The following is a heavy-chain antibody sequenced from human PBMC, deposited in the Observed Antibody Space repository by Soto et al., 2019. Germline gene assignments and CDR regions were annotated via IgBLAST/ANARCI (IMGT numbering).Heavy chain of an antibody. D-gene: IGHD6-6*01. CDR2: INRSGST. Sequence: SETLSLTCAVYGGSLNGLYWSWIRQAPGKGLEWIGEINRSGSTYYNPSLKSRVAISVDTSKNQFSLRLTSVTAADTAVYYCARVDSSSGFDYWGQGTLVTVSS. CDR3: ARVDSSSGFDY. V-gene: IGHV4-34*01. J-gene: IGHJ4*02. CDR1: GGSLNGLY.